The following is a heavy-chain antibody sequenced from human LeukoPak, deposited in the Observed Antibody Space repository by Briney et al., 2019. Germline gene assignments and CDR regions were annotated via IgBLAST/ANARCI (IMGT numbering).Heavy chain of an antibody. D-gene: IGHD2-2*02. Sequence: SMKVSCKASGGTFSSYAISWVRQAPGQGLEWMGGIIPIFGTANYAQKFQGRVTITTDESTSTAYMELSSLRSEDTAVYYCARDHGCSSTSCYTGGIYYYYMDVWGKGTTVTVSS. J-gene: IGHJ6*03. CDR1: GGTFSSYA. CDR2: IIPIFGTA. V-gene: IGHV1-69*05. CDR3: ARDHGCSSTSCYTGGIYYYYMDV.